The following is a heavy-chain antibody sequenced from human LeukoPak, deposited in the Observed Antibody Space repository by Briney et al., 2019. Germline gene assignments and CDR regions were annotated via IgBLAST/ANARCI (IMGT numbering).Heavy chain of an antibody. CDR2: ISSSGSTT. J-gene: IGHJ4*02. D-gene: IGHD3-22*01. Sequence: PGGSLRLSCAASGFTSSSYEMNWVRQAPGKGLEWVSYISSSGSTTHYADSVKGRFTISRDNAKKSLYLQMNSLRAEDTAVYYCARDNYDSSGYYFDWGRGTLVTVSS. CDR3: ARDNYDSSGYYFD. V-gene: IGHV3-48*03. CDR1: GFTSSSYE.